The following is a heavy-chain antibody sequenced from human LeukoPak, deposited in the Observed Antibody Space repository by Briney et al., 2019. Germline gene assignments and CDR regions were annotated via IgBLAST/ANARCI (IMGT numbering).Heavy chain of an antibody. CDR3: ARDGPNYYYGMDV. J-gene: IGHJ6*02. CDR1: GFTFSSYS. CDR2: ISSSSSYI. V-gene: IGHV3-21*01. Sequence: GGSLRLSCAASGFTFSSYSMNWVRQAPGKGLEWVSSISSSSSYIYYADSVKGRFTISRDNAKNSLYLQMNSLRAEDTAVYYCARDGPNYYYGMDVWGQGTTVTVFS.